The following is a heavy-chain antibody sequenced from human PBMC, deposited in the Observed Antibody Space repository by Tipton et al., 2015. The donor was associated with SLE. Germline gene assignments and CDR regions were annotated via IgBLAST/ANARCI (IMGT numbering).Heavy chain of an antibody. V-gene: IGHV4-34*01. CDR3: AREKVGIGVDY. CDR2: INHSGST. D-gene: IGHD2-21*01. CDR1: GGPFSGYY. J-gene: IGHJ4*02. Sequence: TLSLTCAVYGGPFSGYYWSWIRQPPGKGLEWIGEINHSGSTNYNPSLKSRVTISVDTSKNQFSLKLSSVTAADTAVYYCAREKVGIGVDYWGQGILVTVSS.